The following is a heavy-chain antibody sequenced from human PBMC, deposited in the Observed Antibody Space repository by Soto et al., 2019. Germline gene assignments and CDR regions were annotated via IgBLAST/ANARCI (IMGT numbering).Heavy chain of an antibody. J-gene: IGHJ4*02. CDR1: AFSVRSVL. V-gene: IGHV3-7*01. Sequence: EEQQVHSGGGFGSRGGGLRLSCEASAFSVRSVLMYWVRQSPRKGVEWVSNIDPEGSGKVYVDSVKGRFTVSRDNTQNSVYLQMDSLRAEDTAVYYCAGWGPNVCYWGQGSLVTVSS. D-gene: IGHD3-16*01. CDR2: IDPEGSGK. CDR3: AGWGPNVCY.